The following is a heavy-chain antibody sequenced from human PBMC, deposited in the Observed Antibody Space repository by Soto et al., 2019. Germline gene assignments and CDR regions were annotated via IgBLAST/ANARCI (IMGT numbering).Heavy chain of an antibody. V-gene: IGHV3-30-3*01. J-gene: IGHJ3*02. CDR1: GFTFSTYA. Sequence: GESLKISCAASGFTFSTYAMHWVRQAPGKGLEWVAVISYDGGNKYYADSVKDRFTISRDNSKHTLYVQMNSLRAEDTAVYYCALISVGATPIWGRGTMVTVSS. CDR2: ISYDGGNK. CDR3: ALISVGATPI. D-gene: IGHD1-26*01.